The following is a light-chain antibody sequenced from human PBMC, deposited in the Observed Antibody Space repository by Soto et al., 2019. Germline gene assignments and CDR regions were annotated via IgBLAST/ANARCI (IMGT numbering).Light chain of an antibody. J-gene: IGKJ2*01. CDR3: QQYGRFLT. V-gene: IGKV1-5*03. CDR1: QSIDTS. Sequence: DIQMTQSPSPLSASVGDRVTITCRASQSIDTSLAWYQQKPGKAPNLLIYRASNLESGVPSRFSGSGSGTEFTLAISSLQPDDFATYYCQQYGRFLTFGQGTKLELK. CDR2: RAS.